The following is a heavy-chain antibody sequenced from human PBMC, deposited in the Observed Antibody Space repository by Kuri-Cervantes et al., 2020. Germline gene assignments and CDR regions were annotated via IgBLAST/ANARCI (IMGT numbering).Heavy chain of an antibody. CDR1: GGSISSYY. Sequence: SETLSLTCTVSGGSISSYYWSWIRQPPGKGLEWIGYIYYSGSTNYNPSLKSRVSMSVDTSKNQFSLRLTSVTAADTAVYYCARGAGSSYYYHGMDVWGQGTTVTVSS. V-gene: IGHV4-59*12. CDR3: ARGAGSSYYYHGMDV. D-gene: IGHD6-19*01. CDR2: IYYSGST. J-gene: IGHJ6*02.